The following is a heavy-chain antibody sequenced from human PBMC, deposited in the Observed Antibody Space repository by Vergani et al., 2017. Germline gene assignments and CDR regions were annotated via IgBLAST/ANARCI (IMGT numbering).Heavy chain of an antibody. CDR1: GGSISSSSYY. D-gene: IGHD4-23*01. CDR2: IYYSGST. Sequence: QLQLQESGPGLVKPSETLSLTCTVSGGSISSSSYYWGWIRQPPGKGLEWIGRIYYSGSTYYNPSLKSRVTISVDTSKNQFSLKLSSVTAADTAVYYCATPTVVTPGAFDIWGQGTMVTVSS. CDR3: ATPTVVTPGAFDI. J-gene: IGHJ3*02. V-gene: IGHV4-39*01.